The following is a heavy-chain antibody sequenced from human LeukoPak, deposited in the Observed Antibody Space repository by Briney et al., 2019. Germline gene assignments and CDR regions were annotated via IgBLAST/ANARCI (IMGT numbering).Heavy chain of an antibody. CDR3: ARGGTGIYYAY. D-gene: IGHD7-27*01. J-gene: IGHJ4*02. CDR2: VFDSGVST. V-gene: IGHV3-23*01. CDR1: GFMCSSYA. Sequence: QPGGPLRLSCAASGFMCSSYAMSWVPEARGKGLEGVSTVFDSGVSTYYADPVRGRLTLSRDNSKNTLYLQMNSVRAEDTAVYYCARGGTGIYYAYWGQGTLVTVSS.